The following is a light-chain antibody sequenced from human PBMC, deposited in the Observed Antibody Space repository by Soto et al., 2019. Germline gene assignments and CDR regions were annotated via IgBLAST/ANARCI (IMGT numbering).Light chain of an antibody. J-gene: IGKJ5*01. V-gene: IGKV3-15*01. CDR2: GAS. CDR1: ENIYTN. Sequence: EIVMTQSPATLSVSPGERATLSCRASENIYTNLAWYQQKPGQVPRLLFYGASTRATGLPARFSGTGSGTEFTLTINSLQAEDSAVYYCQQYYNWPRTFGQGTRLEIK. CDR3: QQYYNWPRT.